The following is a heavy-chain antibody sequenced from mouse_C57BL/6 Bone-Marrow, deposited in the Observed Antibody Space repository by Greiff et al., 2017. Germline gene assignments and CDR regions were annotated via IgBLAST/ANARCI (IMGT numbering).Heavy chain of an antibody. V-gene: IGHV1-5*01. Sequence: VQLQQSGTVLARPGASVKMSCKTSGYTFTSYWMHWVKQRPGQGLEWIGAIYPGNSDTSYNQKFKGKAKLTAVTSASTAYMELSSLTHEDSAVYYCAVEVITTVVVRTYFDYWGQGTTLTVSS. J-gene: IGHJ2*01. D-gene: IGHD1-1*01. CDR3: AVEVITTVVVRTYFDY. CDR1: GYTFTSYW. CDR2: IYPGNSDT.